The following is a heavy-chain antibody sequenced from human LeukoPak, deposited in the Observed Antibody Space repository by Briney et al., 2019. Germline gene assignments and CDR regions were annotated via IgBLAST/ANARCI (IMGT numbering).Heavy chain of an antibody. CDR3: ATDSSGWYYYFDY. V-gene: IGHV4-59*02. Sequence: PSETLSLTCTVSGGXVTSYYCTWIRQPPGKGLEWIGYIYYSGNTNYNPSLQSRVTMSVDTSKNQFSLKLSSVTAADTAVYYCATDSSGWYYYFDYWGQGTLVTVSS. D-gene: IGHD6-19*01. CDR2: IYYSGNT. CDR1: GGXVTSYY. J-gene: IGHJ4*02.